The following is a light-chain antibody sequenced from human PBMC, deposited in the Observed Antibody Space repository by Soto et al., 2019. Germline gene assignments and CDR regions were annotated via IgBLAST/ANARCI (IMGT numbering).Light chain of an antibody. CDR2: EVS. Sequence: QSALTQPASVSGSPGQSITISCTGTSNDVGSYNYVSWYQQHPGKAPKLMIYEVSNRPSGVSNRFSGSKSGNTASLTISGLQAEDEADYYCGSYISSSTPFYVFGSGTKVTVL. CDR1: SNDVGSYNY. V-gene: IGLV2-14*01. J-gene: IGLJ1*01. CDR3: GSYISSSTPFYV.